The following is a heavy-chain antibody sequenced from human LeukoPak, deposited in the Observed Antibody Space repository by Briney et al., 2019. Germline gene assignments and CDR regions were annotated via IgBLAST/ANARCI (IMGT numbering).Heavy chain of an antibody. CDR1: GFTFSSYG. J-gene: IGHJ4*02. Sequence: GGSLRLSCAASGFTFSSYGMHRVRQAPGKGLEWVAVIWYDGSNKYYADSVKGRFTISRDNSKNTLYLQMNSLRAEDTAVYYCARVPGATAGGSIFDYWGQGTLVTVSS. V-gene: IGHV3-30*19. CDR3: ARVPGATAGGSIFDY. D-gene: IGHD5-12*01. CDR2: IWYDGSNK.